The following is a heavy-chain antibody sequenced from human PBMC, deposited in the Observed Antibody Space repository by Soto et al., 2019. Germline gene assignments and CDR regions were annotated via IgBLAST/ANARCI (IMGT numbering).Heavy chain of an antibody. J-gene: IGHJ6*02. CDR3: ARDQGEYQLLYYYYYGMDV. CDR2: ISSSSSYI. V-gene: IGHV3-21*01. CDR1: GFTFSSYS. D-gene: IGHD2-2*01. Sequence: GGSLRLSCAASGFTFSSYSMNWVRQAPGKGLEWVSSISSSSSYIYYADSVKGRFTISRDNAKNSLYLQMNSLRAEDTAVYYCARDQGEYQLLYYYYYGMDVWGQGTTVTVSS.